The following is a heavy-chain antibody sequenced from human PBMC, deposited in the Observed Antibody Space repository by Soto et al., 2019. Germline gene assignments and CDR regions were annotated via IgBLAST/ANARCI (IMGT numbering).Heavy chain of an antibody. Sequence: SETLSLTCAVYGGSFSGYYWSWIRQPPGKGLEWIGEINHSGSTNYNPSLKSRVTTSVDTSKNQFSLKLSSVTAADTAVYYCARPTVAGTGADYWGQGALVTVSS. J-gene: IGHJ4*02. CDR2: INHSGST. V-gene: IGHV4-34*01. D-gene: IGHD6-19*01. CDR1: GGSFSGYY. CDR3: ARPTVAGTGADY.